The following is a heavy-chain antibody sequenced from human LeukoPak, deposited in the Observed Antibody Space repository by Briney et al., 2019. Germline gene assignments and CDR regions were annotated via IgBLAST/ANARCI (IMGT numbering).Heavy chain of an antibody. D-gene: IGHD5-18*01. CDR1: GVTFSNYA. CDR2: IIPIINTA. Sequence: SVKVSCKASGVTFSNYAISWVRQAPGQGLEWMGGIIPIINTANYAQKFQGRVTITADESTSTAYMELSSLRSEDTAVYYCARDQGKYSYGELDYWGQGTLVTVSS. J-gene: IGHJ4*02. V-gene: IGHV1-69*01. CDR3: ARDQGKYSYGELDY.